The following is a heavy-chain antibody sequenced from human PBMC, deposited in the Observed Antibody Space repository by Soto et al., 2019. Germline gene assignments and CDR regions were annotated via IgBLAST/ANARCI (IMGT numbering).Heavy chain of an antibody. Sequence: GGSLRLSCAASGFTFSSYAMSWVRQAPGKGLEWVSAISGSGGSTYYADSVKGRFTISRDNSKNTLYLQMNSLRAEDTAVYYCAKDKFDSSGYYYGMDVWGQGTTVTVSS. CDR2: ISGSGGST. CDR3: AKDKFDSSGYYYGMDV. CDR1: GFTFSSYA. D-gene: IGHD3-22*01. V-gene: IGHV3-23*01. J-gene: IGHJ6*02.